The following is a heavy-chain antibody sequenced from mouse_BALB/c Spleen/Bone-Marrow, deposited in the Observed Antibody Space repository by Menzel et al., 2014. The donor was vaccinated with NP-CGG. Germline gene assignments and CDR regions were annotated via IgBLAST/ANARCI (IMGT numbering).Heavy chain of an antibody. Sequence: QVQLKESGAELMKPGASVKISCKATGYTFSSYWIEWVKQRPGHGLEWIGEILPGSGSTNYNEKFKGKATFTADTSSNTAYMQLSSLTSEDSAVYYCAREDYYGSSYGDYWGQGTTLTVSS. CDR3: AREDYYGSSYGDY. CDR1: GYTFSSYW. J-gene: IGHJ2*01. CDR2: ILPGSGST. D-gene: IGHD1-1*01. V-gene: IGHV1-9*01.